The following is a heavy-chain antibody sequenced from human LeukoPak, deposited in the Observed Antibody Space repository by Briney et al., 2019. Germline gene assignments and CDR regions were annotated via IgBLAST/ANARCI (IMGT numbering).Heavy chain of an antibody. Sequence: ASVKVSCKASEYTSTDYFMHWVRQAPGQGLEWMGWISAYNGNTNYAQKLQGRVTMTTDTSTSTAYMELRSLRSDDTAVYYCARLYGGNDHFDYWGQGTLVTVSS. CDR2: ISAYNGNT. D-gene: IGHD4-23*01. CDR1: EYTSTDYF. V-gene: IGHV1-18*04. J-gene: IGHJ4*02. CDR3: ARLYGGNDHFDY.